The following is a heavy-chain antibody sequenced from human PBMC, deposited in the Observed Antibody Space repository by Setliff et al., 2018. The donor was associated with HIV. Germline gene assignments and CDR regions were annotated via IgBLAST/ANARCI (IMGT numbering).Heavy chain of an antibody. CDR2: IYFSGTT. Sequence: LSLTCAVYGGSFSGYYWGWIRQPPGKGLEWIGSIYFSGTTYYNPSLESRVTISVDTSKDQFSLKVTSVTAADTAVYYCARLSVITRSLDYWGQGTLVTVSS. J-gene: IGHJ4*02. CDR1: GGSFSGYY. CDR3: ARLSVITRSLDY. D-gene: IGHD3-22*01. V-gene: IGHV4-39*01.